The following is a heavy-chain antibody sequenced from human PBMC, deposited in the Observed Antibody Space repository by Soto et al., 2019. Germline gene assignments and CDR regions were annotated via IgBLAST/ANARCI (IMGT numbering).Heavy chain of an antibody. CDR3: AKGGPGASSGLFES. J-gene: IGHJ4*02. Sequence: VASLIVWCASAGFNVSGNDMSWVRQGPGKGLEWVSVIYSDGTTNYAESVKGRFTISRDKSKNTVFLQMSSLRAEDTAVYYCAKGGPGASSGLFESWGQGTLVTVSS. V-gene: IGHV3-53*01. CDR2: IYSDGTT. D-gene: IGHD3-10*01. CDR1: GFNVSGND.